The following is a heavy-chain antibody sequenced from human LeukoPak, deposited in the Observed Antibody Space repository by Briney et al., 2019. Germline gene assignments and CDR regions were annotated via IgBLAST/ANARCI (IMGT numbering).Heavy chain of an antibody. V-gene: IGHV1-18*04. CDR1: GYTFTGYY. Sequence: ASVKVSCKASGYTFTGYYMHWVRQAPGQGLEWMGWISAYNGNTNYAQKLQGRVTMTTDTSTSTAYMELRSLRSDDTAVYYCARDFQRRNGFDPWGQGTLVTVSS. CDR3: ARDFQRRNGFDP. J-gene: IGHJ5*02. CDR2: ISAYNGNT.